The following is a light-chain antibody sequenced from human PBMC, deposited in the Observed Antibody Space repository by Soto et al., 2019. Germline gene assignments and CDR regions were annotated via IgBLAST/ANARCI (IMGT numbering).Light chain of an antibody. CDR3: QQSESYPYT. CDR1: QSIPNY. J-gene: IGKJ2*01. V-gene: IGKV1-39*01. Sequence: DIQMTQSPSSLSVSVGDRITITCRASQSIPNYLNWYQHKPGKAPKLLVYAASSLQSGVLSRFSGNGSGTDFTLTISSLQPEDFATYYCQQSESYPYTFGQGTKLEIK. CDR2: AAS.